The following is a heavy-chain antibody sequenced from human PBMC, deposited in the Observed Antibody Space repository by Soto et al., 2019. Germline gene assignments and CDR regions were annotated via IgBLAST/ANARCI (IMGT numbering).Heavy chain of an antibody. Sequence: ASVKVSCKASGYTFTSYGISWVRQAPGKGLEWMGGFDPEDGETIYAQKFQGRVTMTEDTSTDTAYMELSSLRSEDTAVYYCATEIYCSGGSCQTFFDYWGQGTLVTVSS. J-gene: IGHJ4*02. CDR1: GYTFTSYG. D-gene: IGHD2-15*01. V-gene: IGHV1-24*01. CDR2: FDPEDGET. CDR3: ATEIYCSGGSCQTFFDY.